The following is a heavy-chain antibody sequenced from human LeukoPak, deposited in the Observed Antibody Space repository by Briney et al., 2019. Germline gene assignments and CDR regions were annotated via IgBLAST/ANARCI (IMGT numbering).Heavy chain of an antibody. Sequence: PGGSLRLSCAASGFTFSSYWMSWVRQSPGKGLEWVANIKEDGSQKYYVDSVKGRFTISRDNAKNSLYLQMNSLRGEDTAVYYCARGLTRSDYRGQGTLVTVSS. CDR3: ARGLTRSDY. J-gene: IGHJ4*02. V-gene: IGHV3-7*04. CDR2: IKEDGSQK. CDR1: GFTFSSYW.